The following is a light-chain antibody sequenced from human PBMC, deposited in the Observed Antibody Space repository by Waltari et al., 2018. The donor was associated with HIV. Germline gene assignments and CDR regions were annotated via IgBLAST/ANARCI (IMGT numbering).Light chain of an antibody. V-gene: IGLV2-11*01. CDR1: DVGGYKS. CDR2: DVS. J-gene: IGLJ2*01. Sequence: SALTRPVSVTGSHGTSLPISCTGWDVGGYKSVDGDQQHPGNAPKLMIYDVSKRPSGVPDRFSGSKAGNTASLTISGLQAEYEADYYCCSYAGSYVVFGGGTKLTVL. CDR3: CSYAGSYVV.